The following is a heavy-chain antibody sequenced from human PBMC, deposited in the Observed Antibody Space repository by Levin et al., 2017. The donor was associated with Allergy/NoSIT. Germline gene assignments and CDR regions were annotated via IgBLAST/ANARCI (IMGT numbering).Heavy chain of an antibody. CDR2: ISSSSSTI. V-gene: IGHV3-48*02. CDR1: GFTFSSYS. CDR3: AREDLGHLDY. J-gene: IGHJ4*02. Sequence: GESLKISCAASGFTFSSYSMNWVRQAPGKGLEWVSYISSSSSTIYYADSVKGRFTISRDNAKNSLYLQMNSLRDEDTAVYYCAREDLGHLDYWGQGTLVTVSS. D-gene: IGHD7-27*01.